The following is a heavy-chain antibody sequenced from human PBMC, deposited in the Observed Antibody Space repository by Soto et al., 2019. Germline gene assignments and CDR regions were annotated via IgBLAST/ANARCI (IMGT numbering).Heavy chain of an antibody. D-gene: IGHD3-16*01. J-gene: IGHJ6*02. CDR3: ARMGDVPYYYSGLDV. Sequence: QVQLVQSGAEVKKPGASVKVSCKASGYSFTRYGISWVRQAPGQGLEWMGWISGYNANTNYPENLQGRVTMSTDTSTSTAHMEVRNLISDDTAVYYCARMGDVPYYYSGLDVWGQGTTVTVSS. V-gene: IGHV1-18*01. CDR2: ISGYNANT. CDR1: GYSFTRYG.